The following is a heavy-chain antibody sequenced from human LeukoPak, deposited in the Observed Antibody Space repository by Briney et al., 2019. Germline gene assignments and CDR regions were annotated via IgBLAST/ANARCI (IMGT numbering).Heavy chain of an antibody. CDR1: GFTFSNYA. CDR2: ISGSGGST. J-gene: IGHJ4*02. V-gene: IGHV3-23*01. CDR3: AKGDYYDSSGYYTYFDY. D-gene: IGHD3-22*01. Sequence: GGSLRLSCAASGFTFSNYAMSWVRQAPGKGLEWVSAISGSGGSTYYADSVKGRFTISRDNSKNTLYLQMNSLRAEDTAVYYCAKGDYYDSSGYYTYFDYWGQGTLVTVSS.